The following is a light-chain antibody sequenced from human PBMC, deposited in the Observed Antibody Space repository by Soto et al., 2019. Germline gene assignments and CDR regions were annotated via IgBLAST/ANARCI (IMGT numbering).Light chain of an antibody. CDR1: STDVGGYDY. CDR2: DVS. Sequence: QSVLTQPASVSGSPRESITISCTGTSTDVGGYDYVSWFQQHPGRAPKLIIYDVSIRPSGVSNRFSGSKSGNTASLIISGLQAEDETDYYCSSYTSSNTQVFGTGTKVTVL. J-gene: IGLJ1*01. CDR3: SSYTSSNTQV. V-gene: IGLV2-14*01.